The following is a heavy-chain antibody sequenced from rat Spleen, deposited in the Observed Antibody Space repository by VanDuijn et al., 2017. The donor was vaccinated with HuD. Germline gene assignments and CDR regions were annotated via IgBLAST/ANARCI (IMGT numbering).Heavy chain of an antibody. J-gene: IGHJ2*01. CDR3: ARGGFFRY. CDR2: ISYEDFTP. CDR1: GFTFSDFY. Sequence: EVQLVESGGGLVQPGRSLKLSCAASGFTFSDFYMAWVRQTPKKGLEWVTSISYEDFTPYYGDSVKGRFTISRDHSRSTVYLQMDSLRSEDTATYYCARGGFFRYWGQGVMVTVSS. V-gene: IGHV5-22*01. D-gene: IGHD1-6*01.